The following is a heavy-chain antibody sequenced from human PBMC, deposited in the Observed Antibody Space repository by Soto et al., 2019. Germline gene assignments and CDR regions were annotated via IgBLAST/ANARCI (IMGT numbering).Heavy chain of an antibody. V-gene: IGHV4-4*02. D-gene: IGHD6-13*01. CDR1: GDSISSSKW. CDR3: ARHVSSAAGRWDYYYYGMDV. Sequence: SETLSLTCAVSGDSISSSKWWSWVRQPPGKGLEWIGEIYYSGSTNYNPSLKSRVTISVDTSKNQFSLKLSSVTAADTAVYYCARHVSSAAGRWDYYYYGMDVWGQGTTVTVSS. CDR2: IYYSGST. J-gene: IGHJ6*02.